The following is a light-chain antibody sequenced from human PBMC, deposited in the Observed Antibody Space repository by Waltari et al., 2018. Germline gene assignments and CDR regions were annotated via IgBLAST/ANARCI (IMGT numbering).Light chain of an antibody. J-gene: IGKJ2*03. Sequence: EIVLTQSPATLSLSPGDRANLSCRASQTRSSYVSWYQQRPGQAPRLFIYDASKRATGIPARFSGSGSGADFTLTISDLEPEDSAVYYCQQRASWPPRYSFGQGTKLEIK. V-gene: IGKV3-11*01. CDR1: QTRSSY. CDR3: QQRASWPPRYS. CDR2: DAS.